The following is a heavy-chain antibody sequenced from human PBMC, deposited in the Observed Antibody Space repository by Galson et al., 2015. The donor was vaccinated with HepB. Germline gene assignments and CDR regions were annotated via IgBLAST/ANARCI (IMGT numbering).Heavy chain of an antibody. Sequence: SLKLSCAASGFTFSSYAMHWVRRAPGQGLEWVAVISYDGSNKCYADSVKGRFTISRDNSKNTLYLQMNSLRAEDTAVYYCASPLDPGIAAAGGSTFDYWGQGTLVTVSS. V-gene: IGHV3-30-3*01. CDR3: ASPLDPGIAAAGGSTFDY. D-gene: IGHD6-13*01. CDR1: GFTFSSYA. J-gene: IGHJ4*02. CDR2: ISYDGSNK.